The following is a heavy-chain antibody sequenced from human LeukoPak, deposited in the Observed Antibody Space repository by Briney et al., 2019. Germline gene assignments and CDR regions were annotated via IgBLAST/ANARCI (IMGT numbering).Heavy chain of an antibody. CDR3: AKDSSGNSGNIDS. CDR2: ISYGGTNK. V-gene: IGHV3-30*18. J-gene: IGHJ4*02. D-gene: IGHD5-12*01. Sequence: PGRSLRLSCAASGFAFSSYAMHWVRQAPGKGLEWVSSISYGGTNKFYAGSVKGRFTISRDDSKNTLYLQINSLRTEDTAVYYCAKDSSGNSGNIDSWGQGTLVTVSS. CDR1: GFAFSSYA.